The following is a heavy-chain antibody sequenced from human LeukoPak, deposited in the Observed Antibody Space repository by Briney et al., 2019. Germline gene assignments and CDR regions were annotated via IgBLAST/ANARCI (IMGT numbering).Heavy chain of an antibody. CDR2: IYSSGST. J-gene: IGHJ4*02. Sequence: PSETLSLTCTVSGDSISGNYWSWIRQPPGKGLEWIGYIYSSGSTKYNPSPKSRVTISVDTSKNQFSLKLSSVTAADTAVYYCARTRHSGSLDYWGQGTLVTVSS. CDR1: GDSISGNY. V-gene: IGHV4-59*01. CDR3: ARTRHSGSLDY. D-gene: IGHD3-10*01.